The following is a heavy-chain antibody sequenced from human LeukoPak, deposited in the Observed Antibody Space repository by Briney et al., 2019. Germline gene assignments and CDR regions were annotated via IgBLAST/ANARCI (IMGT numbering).Heavy chain of an antibody. CDR1: GYTFTSYG. D-gene: IGHD6-13*01. CDR3: AREGTASSSPNWFDP. CDR2: INPNTGGT. J-gene: IGHJ5*02. V-gene: IGHV1-2*02. Sequence: ASVKVSCKASGYTFTSYGISWVRQAPGQGLEWMGWINPNTGGTNSAQNFQGRVTMTRDTSISTAYMELSRLRSDDTAVYYCAREGTASSSPNWFDPWGQGTLVTVSS.